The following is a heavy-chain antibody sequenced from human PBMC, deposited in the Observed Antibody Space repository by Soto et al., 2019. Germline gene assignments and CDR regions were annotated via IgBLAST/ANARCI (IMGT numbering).Heavy chain of an antibody. CDR1: GFTFRSYW. Sequence: EVQLVESGGTLVQPGGSLRLSCAASGFTFRSYWMSWVRQTPEKGLEWLANIKEDGSEEYYVDSVKGRFTISRDNAKNSLYLQMTSLRAGDTAVYYCTRGGGSDSIEPYWGQGTLVIVSS. CDR2: IKEDGSEE. J-gene: IGHJ4*02. V-gene: IGHV3-7*01. CDR3: TRGGGSDSIEPY. D-gene: IGHD1-26*01.